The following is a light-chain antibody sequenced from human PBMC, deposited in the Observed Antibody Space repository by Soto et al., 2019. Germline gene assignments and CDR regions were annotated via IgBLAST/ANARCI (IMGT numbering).Light chain of an antibody. Sequence: EIVMTQSPATLSVSPGERATLSCRASQSVSSNLAWYQQKPGQAPRLLIYGPSTRATGIPARFSGSGSGTEFTLTISSLQSEDCAVYYCQQYNNWWTFGQGTKVEIK. V-gene: IGKV3-15*01. CDR1: QSVSSN. J-gene: IGKJ1*01. CDR2: GPS. CDR3: QQYNNWWT.